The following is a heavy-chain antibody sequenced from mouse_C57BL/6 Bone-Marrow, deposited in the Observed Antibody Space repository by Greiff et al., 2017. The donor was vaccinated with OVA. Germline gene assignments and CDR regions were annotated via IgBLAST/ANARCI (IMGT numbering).Heavy chain of an antibody. CDR2: FYPGSGSI. V-gene: IGHV1-62-2*01. J-gene: IGHJ3*01. CDR1: GYTFTEYT. CDR3: ARHEEGIYYDYPWFAY. D-gene: IGHD2-4*01. Sequence: QVQLKQSGAELVKPGASVKLSCKASGYTFTEYTIHWVKQRSGQGLEWIGWFYPGSGSIKYNEKFKDKATLTADKSSSTVYMELSRLTSEDTAVYFCARHEEGIYYDYPWFAYWGQGTLVTVSA.